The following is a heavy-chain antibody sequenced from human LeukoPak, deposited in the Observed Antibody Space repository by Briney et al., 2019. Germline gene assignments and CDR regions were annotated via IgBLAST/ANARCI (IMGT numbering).Heavy chain of an antibody. CDR3: ARAPCDGDCYSVLDT. J-gene: IGHJ5*02. CDR1: GFTFSSYS. V-gene: IGHV3-48*04. CDR2: ISSTSNTI. Sequence: PGGPLRLFCTVSGFTFSSYSMHWVRQTPGKGLQWVSYISSTSNTIYYADSVSRRFTISRDNHTSSLYLQINSLRAEDMGVYFSARAPCDGDCYSVLDTGGQGTLVTVS. D-gene: IGHD2-21*02.